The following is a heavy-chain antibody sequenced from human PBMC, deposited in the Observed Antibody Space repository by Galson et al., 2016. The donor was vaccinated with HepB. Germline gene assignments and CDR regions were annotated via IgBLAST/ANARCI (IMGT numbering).Heavy chain of an antibody. V-gene: IGHV3-30*18. Sequence: SLRLSCAASGFTFSSYVIHWVRQAPGKGLEWVAVTSYDGSNSYYADSVKGRFTISRDNSKNTVFLQMNSLRVDGTAVYYCAKSAYSGHYYAMGGYWGQGTLVTVSS. J-gene: IGHJ4*02. CDR3: AKSAYSGHYYAMGGY. CDR2: TSYDGSNS. CDR1: GFTFSSYV. D-gene: IGHD3-22*01.